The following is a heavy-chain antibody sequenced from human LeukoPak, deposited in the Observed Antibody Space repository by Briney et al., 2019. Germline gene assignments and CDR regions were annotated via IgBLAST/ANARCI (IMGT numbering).Heavy chain of an antibody. CDR1: GYTFTSYD. CDR3: ARYGSGSSNNWFDP. D-gene: IGHD3-10*01. Sequence: ASVKVSCKASGYTFTSYDINWVRQATGQGLEWMGWMNPNSGNTGYAQKFQGRVTITRNTSISTAYMELSSLRSEDTAVYYCARYGSGSSNNWFDPWGQGTLVTVSS. V-gene: IGHV1-8*03. J-gene: IGHJ5*02. CDR2: MNPNSGNT.